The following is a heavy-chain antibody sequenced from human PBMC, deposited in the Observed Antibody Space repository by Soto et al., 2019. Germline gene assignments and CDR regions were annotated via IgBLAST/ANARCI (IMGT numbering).Heavy chain of an antibody. J-gene: IGHJ6*02. V-gene: IGHV1-69*13. CDR2: IIPIFGTA. D-gene: IGHD6-6*01. CDR1: GGTFSSYA. Sequence: SVKVSCKASGGTFSSYAISWVRQAPGQGLEWMGGIIPIFGTANYAQKFRGRVTITADESTSTAYMELSSLRSEDTAVYYCARGRSSSKKHYYYYYGMDVWGQGTTVTVSS. CDR3: ARGRSSSKKHYYYYYGMDV.